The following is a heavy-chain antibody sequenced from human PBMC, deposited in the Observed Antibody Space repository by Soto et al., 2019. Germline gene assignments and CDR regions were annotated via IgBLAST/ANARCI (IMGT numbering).Heavy chain of an antibody. CDR2: IYRDGST. CDR1: GFTVSISY. D-gene: IGHD6-19*01. J-gene: IGHJ4*02. V-gene: IGHV3-53*01. Sequence: EVQLVESGGGLIQPGESLRLSCAASGFTVSISYMSWVRQAPGKGLEWVSTIYRDGSTYYADSVEGRFTISRDNSKNTQYLQMNSLRAEDTATYNCARGKGIGWYESSDYWGQGNLVTVSS. CDR3: ARGKGIGWYESSDY.